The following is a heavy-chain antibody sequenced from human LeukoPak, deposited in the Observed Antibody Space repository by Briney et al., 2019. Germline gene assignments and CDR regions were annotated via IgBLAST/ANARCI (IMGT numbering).Heavy chain of an antibody. V-gene: IGHV4-61*02. Sequence: SETPSLTCTVSGGSISSGSYYWSWIRQPAGKGLEWIGRIYTSGSTNYNPSLKSRVTISVDTSKNQFSLKLSSVTAADTAVYYCARRYYVYVWGSYRPDAFDIWGQGTMVTVSS. J-gene: IGHJ3*02. CDR1: GGSISSGSYY. CDR2: IYTSGST. D-gene: IGHD3-16*02. CDR3: ARRYYVYVWGSYRPDAFDI.